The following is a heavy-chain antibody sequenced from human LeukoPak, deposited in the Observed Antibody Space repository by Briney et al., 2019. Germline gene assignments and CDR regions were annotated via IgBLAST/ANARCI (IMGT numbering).Heavy chain of an antibody. CDR3: ARSAYLDSSGYYFDF. CDR2: LTNTGGTK. D-gene: IGHD3-22*01. J-gene: IGHJ4*02. V-gene: IGHV3-23*01. Sequence: GGSLRLSCTAPGFTFDAYARTWFRQPPGKGLKWFSALTNTGGTKYYADSVKGRFSISRDNSKITVSLQMNSLSADDTAVYYCARSAYLDSSGYYFDFWGQGTLVTVSS. CDR1: GFTFDAYA.